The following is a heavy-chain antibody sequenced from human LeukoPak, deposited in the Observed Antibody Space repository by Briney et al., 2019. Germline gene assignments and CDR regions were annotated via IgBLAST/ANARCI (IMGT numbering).Heavy chain of an antibody. Sequence: PSETLSLTCTVSGGSISSSSYYWGWIRQPPGKGLEWIGSIYYSRSTYYHPSLKSRVTISVDTSKNQFSLKLSSVTAADTAVYYCARRGRYCSSTSCYHDHNWFDPWGQGTLVTVSS. CDR3: ARRGRYCSSTSCYHDHNWFDP. CDR1: GGSISSSSYY. V-gene: IGHV4-39*07. D-gene: IGHD2-2*01. J-gene: IGHJ5*02. CDR2: IYYSRST.